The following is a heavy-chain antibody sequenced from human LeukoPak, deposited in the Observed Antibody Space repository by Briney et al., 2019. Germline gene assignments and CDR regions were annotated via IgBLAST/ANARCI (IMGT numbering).Heavy chain of an antibody. CDR3: AKDRGGSPDYGFDI. D-gene: IGHD1-26*01. Sequence: PGGSLRLSCAASGFTFNNFAMSWVRQAPGKGLEWVSSIDYSGSTTYYADSVKGRFTISRDSSRDTLYLQMNSLRAEDTAIYYCAKDRGGSPDYGFDIWGRGTMVTVSS. CDR2: IDYSGSTT. V-gene: IGHV3-23*01. J-gene: IGHJ3*02. CDR1: GFTFNNFA.